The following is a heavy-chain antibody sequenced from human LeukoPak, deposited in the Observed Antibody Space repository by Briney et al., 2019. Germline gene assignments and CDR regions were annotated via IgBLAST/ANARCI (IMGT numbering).Heavy chain of an antibody. CDR2: ISYDGSNK. Sequence: PGRSLRLSCAASGFTFSSYGMHWVRQAPGKGLEWVAVISYDGSNKYYADSVKGRFTISRDNSKNTLYLQMNSLRAGDTAVYYCAKVGATTAPSWGQGTLVTVSS. D-gene: IGHD1-26*01. CDR1: GFTFSSYG. J-gene: IGHJ5*02. CDR3: AKVGATTAPS. V-gene: IGHV3-30*18.